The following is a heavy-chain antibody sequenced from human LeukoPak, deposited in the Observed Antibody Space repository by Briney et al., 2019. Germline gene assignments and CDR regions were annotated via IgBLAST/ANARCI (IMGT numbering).Heavy chain of an antibody. CDR2: IYYSGST. J-gene: IGHJ4*02. D-gene: IGHD3-22*01. CDR3: ARVLNYPPDRSFDY. Sequence: SETLSLTCTVSGGSISSYYWSWIRQPPGKGLEWIGYIYYSGSTNYNPSLKSRVTISVDTSKNQFSLRLSSVTAADTAVYYCARVLNYPPDRSFDYWGQGTLVTVSS. V-gene: IGHV4-59*12. CDR1: GGSISSYY.